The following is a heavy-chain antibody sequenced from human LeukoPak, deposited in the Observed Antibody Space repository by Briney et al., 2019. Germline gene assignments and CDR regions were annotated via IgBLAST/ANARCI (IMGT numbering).Heavy chain of an antibody. V-gene: IGHV1-3*03. Sequence: ASVKVSCKASGYTFTNYAMHWVRQAPGQRLEWMGWINTGNGNTKYSQEFQGRVTITRDTSANTAYMELSGLRSEDMAVYYCARAVKYRSGPLTDLLPYYFDYWGQGTLVTVSS. CDR3: ARAVKYRSGPLTDLLPYYFDY. J-gene: IGHJ4*02. CDR2: INTGNGNT. CDR1: GYTFTNYA. D-gene: IGHD6-19*01.